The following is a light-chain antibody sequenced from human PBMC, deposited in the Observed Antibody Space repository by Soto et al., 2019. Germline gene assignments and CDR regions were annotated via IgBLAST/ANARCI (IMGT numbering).Light chain of an antibody. J-gene: IGKJ3*01. CDR2: DVS. V-gene: IGKV1-5*01. CDR1: QSISNF. Sequence: DLQMTQSPSTLSASVGDRATITCRASQSISNFLAWYQQKPGKAPKLLIYDVSTLERGVPSRFSGSGSGTEFTLTINSLQSDDFATYYCQHYKNYVTFGPGTTVDVK. CDR3: QHYKNYVT.